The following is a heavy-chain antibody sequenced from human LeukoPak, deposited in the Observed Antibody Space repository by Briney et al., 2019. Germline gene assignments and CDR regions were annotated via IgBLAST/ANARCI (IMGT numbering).Heavy chain of an antibody. J-gene: IGHJ4*02. CDR3: AGVRRYYYDSSGAYYFDY. CDR1: GGSISSYN. Sequence: SETLSLTCTVSGGSISSYNWSWIRQPAGKGLEWIGCIYTSGSTNYNPSLKSRVTMSVDTSKNQFSLKLSSVTAADTAVYYCAGVRRYYYDSSGAYYFDYWGQGTLVTVSS. D-gene: IGHD3-22*01. V-gene: IGHV4-4*07. CDR2: IYTSGST.